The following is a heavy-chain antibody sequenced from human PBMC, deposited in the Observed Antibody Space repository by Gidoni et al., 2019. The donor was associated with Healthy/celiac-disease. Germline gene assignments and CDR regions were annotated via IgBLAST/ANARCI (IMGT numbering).Heavy chain of an antibody. V-gene: IGHV3-7*01. Sequence: EVQLVESGGGLVQPGGSLRLSCAASGFTFSSYWMSWVRQAPGKGLEWVANIKQDGSEKYYVDSVKGRFTISRDNAKNSLYLQMNSLRAEDTAVYYCAREVGQWLVPRFDYWGQGTLVTVSS. CDR3: AREVGQWLVPRFDY. CDR2: IKQDGSEK. CDR1: GFTFSSYW. J-gene: IGHJ4*02. D-gene: IGHD6-19*01.